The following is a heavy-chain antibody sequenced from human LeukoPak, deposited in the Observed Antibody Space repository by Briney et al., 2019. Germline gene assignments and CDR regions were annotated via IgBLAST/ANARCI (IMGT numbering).Heavy chain of an antibody. J-gene: IGHJ4*02. CDR2: IYYSGST. CDR1: GGSISSYY. V-gene: IGHV4-59*08. Sequence: SETLSLTCTVSGGSISSYYWSWIRQPPGKGLEWLGYIYYSGSTNYNPSLKSRVTISVDTPKNQFSLKLSSVTAADTAVYYCARRHRYCGGSCYLFDYWGQGTLVTVSS. CDR3: ARRHRYCGGSCYLFDY. D-gene: IGHD2-15*01.